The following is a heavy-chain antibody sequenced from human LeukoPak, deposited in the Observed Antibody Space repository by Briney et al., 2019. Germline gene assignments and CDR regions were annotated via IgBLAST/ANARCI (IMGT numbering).Heavy chain of an antibody. CDR3: AREIEAVTPGVDY. CDR1: GGSISSGGYS. CDR2: IYHSGST. Sequence: PSETLSLTCAVSGGSISSGGYSWSWIRQPPGKGLEWIGYIYHSGSTYYNPSLKSRVTISVDRSKNQFSLKLSSVTAADTAVYYCAREIEAVTPGVDYWGQGTLVTVSS. V-gene: IGHV4-30-2*01. D-gene: IGHD4-11*01. J-gene: IGHJ4*02.